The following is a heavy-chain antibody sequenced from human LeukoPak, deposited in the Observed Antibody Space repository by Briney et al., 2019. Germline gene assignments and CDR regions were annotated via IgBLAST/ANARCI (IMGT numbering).Heavy chain of an antibody. D-gene: IGHD3-22*01. V-gene: IGHV3-30*03. J-gene: IGHJ6*02. CDR1: GFTFSSHA. CDR2: ISYDGSDK. CDR3: ARAAYYDSSGQSLYYYYYYGMDV. Sequence: PGGSLRLSCAASGFTFSSHAMHWVRQAPGKGLEWVAIISYDGSDKYYADSVKGRFTISRDNAKSSLYLQMDSLRAEDTAVYYCARAAYYDSSGQSLYYYYYYGMDVWGQGTTVTVSS.